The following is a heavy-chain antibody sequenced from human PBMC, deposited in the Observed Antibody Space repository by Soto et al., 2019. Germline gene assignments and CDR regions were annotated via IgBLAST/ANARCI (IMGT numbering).Heavy chain of an antibody. CDR3: TGAYYDINGYSLDP. Sequence: SETLSLTCSVSGGSISSGYWTWIRQPPGKGLEWIGYIYYGGSINYNPSLKSRVIISEDTAKNQFSLRLSSVTASDTAVYYCTGAYYDINGYSLDPWGQGTSVTVSS. CDR1: GGSISSGY. J-gene: IGHJ5*02. D-gene: IGHD3-22*01. CDR2: IYYGGSI. V-gene: IGHV4-59*01.